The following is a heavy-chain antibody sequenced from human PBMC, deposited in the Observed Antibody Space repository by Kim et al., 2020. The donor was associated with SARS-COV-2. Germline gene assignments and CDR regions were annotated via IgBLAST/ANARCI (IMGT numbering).Heavy chain of an antibody. Sequence: GGSLRLSCAASGFTFITSNMNWVRQAPGKGLEWVSHISTSSTIYYADSVKGRFTISRDNARNSVYLQMNSLRDEDTAVYYCARDWQWQREYWGQGALVTVSS. CDR1: GFTFITSN. J-gene: IGHJ4*02. CDR3: ARDWQWQREY. D-gene: IGHD6-19*01. V-gene: IGHV3-48*02. CDR2: ISTSSTI.